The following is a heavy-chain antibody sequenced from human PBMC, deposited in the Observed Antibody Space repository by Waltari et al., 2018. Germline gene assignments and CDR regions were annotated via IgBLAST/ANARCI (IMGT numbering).Heavy chain of an antibody. CDR2: IGGTHSNI. CDR3: TRDLYGSGGDWFDP. Sequence: EERLVESGGGLVKPGGALRLYCVASGFRFSARDMNWVRQAPGTGLEWLSSIGGTHSNIFYAESVRGRFTVSRDNSKNSLYLEMSNVRAEDTGLYYCTRDLYGSGGDWFDPWGQGTLVTVSS. D-gene: IGHD3-10*01. J-gene: IGHJ5*02. V-gene: IGHV3-21*03. CDR1: GFRFSARD.